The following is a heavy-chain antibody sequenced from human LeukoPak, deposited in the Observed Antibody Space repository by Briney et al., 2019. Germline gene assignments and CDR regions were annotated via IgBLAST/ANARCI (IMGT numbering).Heavy chain of an antibody. D-gene: IGHD3-9*01. V-gene: IGHV3-11*01. J-gene: IGHJ1*01. Sequence: PGGSLRLSCAASGFTFTDYYMSWIRQAPGKGLEWVSYITNSGATIYYADSVKGRFTISRDNAKNSLYLQMNSLRAEDTAVYYCARDGHYDILTGYFQDWGQGTLVTVSS. CDR1: GFTFTDYY. CDR2: ITNSGATI. CDR3: ARDGHYDILTGYFQD.